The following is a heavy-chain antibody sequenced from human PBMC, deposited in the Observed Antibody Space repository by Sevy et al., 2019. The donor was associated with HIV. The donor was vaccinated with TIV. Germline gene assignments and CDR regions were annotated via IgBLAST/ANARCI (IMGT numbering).Heavy chain of an antibody. V-gene: IGHV4-39*01. CDR1: GGSISSSSYY. J-gene: IGHJ4*02. CDR2: IYYSGST. D-gene: IGHD1-26*01. CDR3: ARLRGGSYYRYFDY. Sequence: SETLSLTCTVSGGSISSSSYYWGWIRQPPGKGLVWIGSIYYSGSTYYNPSLKSRVTISVDTSKNQFSLKLSSVTAADTAVYYCARLRGGSYYRYFDYWGQGTLVTVSS.